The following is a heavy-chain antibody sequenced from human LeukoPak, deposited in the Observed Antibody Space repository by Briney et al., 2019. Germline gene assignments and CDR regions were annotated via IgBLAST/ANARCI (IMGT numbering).Heavy chain of an antibody. CDR3: ARVLSGGGYSGYAPTSNRITGTAWGYYYYGMDV. J-gene: IGHJ6*02. CDR1: GGSISSYY. Sequence: SETLSLTCTVSGGSISSYYWSWIRQPPGKGLEWIGYIYYSGSTNYNPSLKSRVTISVDTSKNQFSLKLSSVTAADTAVYYCARVLSGGGYSGYAPTSNRITGTAWGYYYYGMDVWGQGTTVTVSS. V-gene: IGHV4-59*01. D-gene: IGHD5-12*01. CDR2: IYYSGST.